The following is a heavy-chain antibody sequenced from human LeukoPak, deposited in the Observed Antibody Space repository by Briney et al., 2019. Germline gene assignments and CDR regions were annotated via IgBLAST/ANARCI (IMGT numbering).Heavy chain of an antibody. D-gene: IGHD3-10*01. V-gene: IGHV3-30*18. CDR1: GFTFSSYG. Sequence: PGRSLRLSCAASGFTFSSYGMHWVRQAPGKGLEWVAVISYDGSNKYYADSVKGRFTISRDNSKNTLYLQMNSLRAEDTAVYYCAKDAKLLWFGEFNYFDYWGQGTLVTVSS. CDR3: AKDAKLLWFGEFNYFDY. J-gene: IGHJ4*02. CDR2: ISYDGSNK.